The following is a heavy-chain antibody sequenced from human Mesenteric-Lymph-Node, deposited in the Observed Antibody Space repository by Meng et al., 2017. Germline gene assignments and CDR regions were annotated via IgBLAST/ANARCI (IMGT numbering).Heavy chain of an antibody. J-gene: IGHJ4*02. CDR2: IAGGAIT. CDR1: GFRISAYA. Sequence: SCAASGFRISAYAMSWVRQAPGKGLEWVSAIAGGAITYYADSVKGRFTVSRDTSKNTIYLQMNSVRADDTAVYYCAKDQFDGDPGGLDSWGQGTLVTVSS. D-gene: IGHD4-17*01. V-gene: IGHV3-23*01. CDR3: AKDQFDGDPGGLDS.